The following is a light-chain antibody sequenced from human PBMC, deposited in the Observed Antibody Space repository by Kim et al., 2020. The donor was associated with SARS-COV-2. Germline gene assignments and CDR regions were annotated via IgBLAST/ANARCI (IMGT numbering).Light chain of an antibody. CDR1: QMFRNSY. CDR3: QQYGTSPRT. CDR2: GTS. Sequence: SPGDRATLSCRASQMFRNSYLAWYQQKPGQAPRLLIYGTSTRATDIPDRFSGSGSGTDFTLTISRLEPEDFAVYYCQQYGTSPRTFGQGTKVDIK. J-gene: IGKJ1*01. V-gene: IGKV3-20*01.